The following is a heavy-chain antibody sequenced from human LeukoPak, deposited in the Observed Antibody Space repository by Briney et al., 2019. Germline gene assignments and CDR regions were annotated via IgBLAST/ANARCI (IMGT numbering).Heavy chain of an antibody. Sequence: GGSLRLSCAASGFTFSGSAMSWVRQAPGKGLEWVSLISFSGGSTYYADSVKGRFTISRDNSKDTLYLQMNSLGAEDTAIYYCARDIQLSTWGLGTMVTVSS. CDR2: ISFSGGST. CDR3: ARDIQLST. D-gene: IGHD5-24*01. CDR1: GFTFSGSA. V-gene: IGHV3-23*01. J-gene: IGHJ3*01.